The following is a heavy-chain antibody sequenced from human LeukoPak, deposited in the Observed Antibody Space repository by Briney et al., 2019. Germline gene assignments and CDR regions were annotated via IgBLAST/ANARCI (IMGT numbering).Heavy chain of an antibody. V-gene: IGHV3-73*01. CDR3: IRYSNYGLDY. J-gene: IGHJ4*02. CDR2: IRSKANSYAT. CDR1: GFTFSGSA. D-gene: IGHD4-11*01. Sequence: GGSLKLSCAASGFTFSGSAMHWVRQASGKGLEWVGRIRSKANSYATAYAASVKGRFTISRDDSKNTAYLQMNSLKTEDTAVYYCIRYSNYGLDYWGQGTLVTVSS.